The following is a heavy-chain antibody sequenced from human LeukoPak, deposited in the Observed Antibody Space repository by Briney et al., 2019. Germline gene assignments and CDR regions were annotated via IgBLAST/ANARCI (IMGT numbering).Heavy chain of an antibody. V-gene: IGHV3-64*01. CDR2: ISSNGGST. J-gene: IGHJ6*02. CDR3: ARVFEYSSSLLYYYGMDV. D-gene: IGHD6-6*01. Sequence: TGGSLRLSCAASGFTFSSYAMHWVRQAPGKGLEYVSAISSNGGSTYYANSVKGRFTISRDNSKNTLYLQMGSLRAEDMAVYYCARVFEYSSSLLYYYGMDVWGQGTTVTVSS. CDR1: GFTFSSYA.